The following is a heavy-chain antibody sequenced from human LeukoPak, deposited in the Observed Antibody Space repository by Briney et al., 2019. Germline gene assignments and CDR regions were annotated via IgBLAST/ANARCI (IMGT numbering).Heavy chain of an antibody. V-gene: IGHV3-30*18. CDR3: AKDRELGYCSSTSCYGSDY. D-gene: IGHD2-2*01. CDR1: GFTFSSYG. J-gene: IGHJ4*02. CDR2: ISCDGSNK. Sequence: GGSLRLSCAASGFTFSSYGMHWVRQAPGKGLEGVAVISCDGSNKYYADSVKGRFTISRDNSKNTLYLQMNSLRADDTAVYYCAKDRELGYCSSTSCYGSDYWGQGTLVAVSS.